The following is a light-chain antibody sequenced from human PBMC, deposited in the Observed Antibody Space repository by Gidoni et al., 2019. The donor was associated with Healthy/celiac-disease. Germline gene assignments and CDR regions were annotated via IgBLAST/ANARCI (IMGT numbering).Light chain of an antibody. CDR1: QSVSSY. Sequence: EIVLTQSPATLSLSPGERATLSCRASQSVSSYLAWYQQKPGQAPRLLIYDASNRATGIPARLSGIGSGTDFTLTISSLEPEDFAVYYCQQRSNWPPRMCSFGQGTKLEIK. J-gene: IGKJ2*04. V-gene: IGKV3-11*01. CDR2: DAS. CDR3: QQRSNWPPRMCS.